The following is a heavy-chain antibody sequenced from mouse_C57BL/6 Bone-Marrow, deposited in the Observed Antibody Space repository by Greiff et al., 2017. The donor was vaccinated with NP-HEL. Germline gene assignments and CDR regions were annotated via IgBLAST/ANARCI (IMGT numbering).Heavy chain of an antibody. V-gene: IGHV1-64*01. Sequence: VKLQQPGAELVKPGASVKLSCKASGYTFTSYWMHWVKQRPGQGLEWIGMIHPNSGSTNYNEKFKSKATLTVDKSSSTAYMQLSSLTSEDSAVYYCARWLTGTPFAYWGQGTLVTVSA. CDR1: GYTFTSYW. D-gene: IGHD4-1*01. J-gene: IGHJ3*01. CDR3: ARWLTGTPFAY. CDR2: IHPNSGST.